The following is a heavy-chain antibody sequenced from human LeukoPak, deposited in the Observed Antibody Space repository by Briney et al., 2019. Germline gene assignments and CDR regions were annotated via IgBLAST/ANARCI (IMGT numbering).Heavy chain of an antibody. V-gene: IGHV3-30*02. Sequence: PGGSLRLSCAASGFTFSSYGMHWVRQAPGKGLEWVAFIRYDGSNKYYADSVKGRFTISRDNSKNTLYLQMNSLRAEDTAVYYCAKAKGYNYGGPSGDYWGQGTLVTVSS. CDR1: GFTFSSYG. J-gene: IGHJ4*02. D-gene: IGHD5-18*01. CDR2: IRYDGSNK. CDR3: AKAKGYNYGGPSGDY.